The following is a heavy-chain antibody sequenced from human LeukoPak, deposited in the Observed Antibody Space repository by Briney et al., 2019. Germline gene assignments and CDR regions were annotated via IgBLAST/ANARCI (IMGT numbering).Heavy chain of an antibody. J-gene: IGHJ4*02. CDR2: ISYDGSNK. Sequence: GGSLRLSCAASGFTFSSYAMHWVRQAPGKGLEWVAVISYDGSNKYYADSVKGRFTISRDNSKNTLYLQMNSLRAEDTAVYYCARDALIGGPLDYWGQGTLVTVSS. CDR3: ARDALIGGPLDY. V-gene: IGHV3-30-3*01. CDR1: GFTFSSYA.